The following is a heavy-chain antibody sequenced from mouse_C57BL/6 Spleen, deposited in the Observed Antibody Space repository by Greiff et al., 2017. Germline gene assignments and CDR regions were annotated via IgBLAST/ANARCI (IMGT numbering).Heavy chain of an antibody. CDR1: GYTFTDYN. CDR2: INPNNGGT. V-gene: IGHV1-18*01. D-gene: IGHD2-4*01. J-gene: IGHJ4*01. Sequence: VQLQQSGPELVKPGASVKIPCKATGYTFTDYNMDWVKQSHGKSLEWIGDINPNNGGTIYNQKFKGKATLTADKSSSTAYMELRSLTSEDTAIYYCARGYYDYDDAMDYWGQGTSVTVSS. CDR3: ARGYYDYDDAMDY.